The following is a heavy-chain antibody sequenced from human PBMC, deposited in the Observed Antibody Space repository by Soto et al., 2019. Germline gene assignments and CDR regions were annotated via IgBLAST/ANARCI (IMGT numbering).Heavy chain of an antibody. Sequence: SETLSLTCTVSGVSMNTYYWSWIRQPPGKGLEWIGYIYYTGTTNYDPSLKSRVTISLDTSKNQFSLKLTSVTAVDTAVYYCARVPDYWGQGILVTVSS. J-gene: IGHJ4*02. CDR3: ARVPDY. D-gene: IGHD2-2*01. CDR2: IYYTGTT. V-gene: IGHV4-59*12. CDR1: GVSMNTYY.